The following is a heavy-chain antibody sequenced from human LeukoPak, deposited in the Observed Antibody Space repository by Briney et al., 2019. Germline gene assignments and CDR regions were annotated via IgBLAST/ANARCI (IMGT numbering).Heavy chain of an antibody. Sequence: SETLSLTCAVSGGSISSSNWWSWVRQPPGKGLEWIGEIYHSGSTNYNPSLKSRVTISVDKSKNQFSLKLSSVTAADTAVYYCARYVLLKWGATDAFDIWGQGTMVTVSS. CDR2: IYHSGST. CDR1: GGSISSSNW. D-gene: IGHD2-15*01. V-gene: IGHV4-4*02. CDR3: ARYVLLKWGATDAFDI. J-gene: IGHJ3*02.